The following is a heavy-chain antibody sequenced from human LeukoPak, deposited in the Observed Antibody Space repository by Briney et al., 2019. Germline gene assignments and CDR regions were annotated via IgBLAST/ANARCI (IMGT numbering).Heavy chain of an antibody. CDR1: GGSISSYY. CDR2: IYTSGST. J-gene: IGHJ1*01. V-gene: IGHV4-4*07. CDR3: ATYSVTGAWAEYFLH. Sequence: SETLSLTCTVSGGSISSYYWSWIRQPAGKGLEWIGRIYTSGSTNYNPSLKSRVTMSVDTSKNQFSLKLSSVTAADTAVYYCATYSVTGAWAEYFLHWGQGTLVTVSS. D-gene: IGHD5/OR15-5a*01.